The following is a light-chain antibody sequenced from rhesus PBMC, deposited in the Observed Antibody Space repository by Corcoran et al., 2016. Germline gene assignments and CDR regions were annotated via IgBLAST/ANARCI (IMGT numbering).Light chain of an antibody. CDR1: QNIYSN. CDR2: VPS. Sequence: DIQMTQSPSALSASVVDRVTISCRASQNIYSNLAWYQQKPGKAPNLLIYVPSLLQTWIPSRFSGSGTGTDFTLTISSLQPKESAAYYCQQYYDNPYSFGQGTKVEIK. J-gene: IGKJ2*01. V-gene: IGKV1S12*01. CDR3: QQYYDNPYS.